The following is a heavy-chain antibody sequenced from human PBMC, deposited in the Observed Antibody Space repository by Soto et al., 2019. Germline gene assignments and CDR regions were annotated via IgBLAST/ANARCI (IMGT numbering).Heavy chain of an antibody. V-gene: IGHV1-69*01. CDR2: IIPIFGTA. J-gene: IGHJ5*02. Sequence: QVQLVQSGAEVKKPGSSVKVSCKASGGTFSSYAISWVRQAPGQGLEWMGGIIPIFGTANYAQKFQGRVTMAADESTSTASMELSSLRSEDTAVYYCARDQGDSSGWYRSSSPRPWFDPWGQGTLVTVSS. D-gene: IGHD6-19*01. CDR1: GGTFSSYA. CDR3: ARDQGDSSGWYRSSSPRPWFDP.